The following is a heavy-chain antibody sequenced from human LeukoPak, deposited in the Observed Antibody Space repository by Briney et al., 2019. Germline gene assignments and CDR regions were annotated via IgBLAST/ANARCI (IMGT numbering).Heavy chain of an antibody. V-gene: IGHV3-33*08. Sequence: GGSLRLSCAASGFTFSSYAMHWVRQAPGKGLEWVAVIWYDGSNKYYADSVKGRFTISRDNSKNTLYLQMNSLRAEDTAVYYCAAGRGYLDYWGQGTLVTVSS. J-gene: IGHJ4*02. CDR3: AAGRGYLDY. D-gene: IGHD1-26*01. CDR2: IWYDGSNK. CDR1: GFTFSSYA.